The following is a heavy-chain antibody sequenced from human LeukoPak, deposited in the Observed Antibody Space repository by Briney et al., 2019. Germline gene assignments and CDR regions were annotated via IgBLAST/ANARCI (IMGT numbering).Heavy chain of an antibody. CDR1: GFTFSSYA. CDR2: ISGSGGST. V-gene: IGHV3-23*01. D-gene: IGHD6-13*01. Sequence: GGSLRLSCAASGFTFSSYAMSWVRQAPGKGLEWVSAISGSGGSTYYADSVKGRFTISRDNSKNTLYLQMNSLRAEDTAVYYCARSETSSSWTGFDYWGQGTLVTVSS. J-gene: IGHJ4*02. CDR3: ARSETSSSWTGFDY.